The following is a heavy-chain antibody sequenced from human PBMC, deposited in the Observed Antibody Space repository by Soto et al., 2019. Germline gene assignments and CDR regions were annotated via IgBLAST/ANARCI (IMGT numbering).Heavy chain of an antibody. CDR3: ARSTNCYGDRH. D-gene: IGHD4-17*01. CDR1: GYTFTSYD. J-gene: IGHJ4*02. CDR2: MNPNSGNT. V-gene: IGHV1-8*01. Sequence: QVQLVQSGAEVKKPGASVKVSCKASGYTFTSYDINWVRQATGQGLEWMGWMNPNSGNTGNAQKLPGRVTMSRNTSISTAYMELSSLRAEDTALYYCARSTNCYGDRHWGQGTLVTVSS.